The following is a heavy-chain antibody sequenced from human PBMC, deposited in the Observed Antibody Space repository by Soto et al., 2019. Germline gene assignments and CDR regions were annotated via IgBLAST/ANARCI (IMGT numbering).Heavy chain of an antibody. J-gene: IGHJ6*02. CDR1: GGSITSSD. Sequence: SDSLSLTCVVCGGSITSSDWSWIRRPPGKGLEWIAYIYDTGISGYTPSTSYNPSLKSRVTMSVDTSKSQFSLKLTSVTAADTAVYYCARGEDAFFYYGLDVWGQGITVTVSS. CDR3: ARGEDAFFYYGLDV. CDR2: IYDTGISGYTPST. V-gene: IGHV4-59*07.